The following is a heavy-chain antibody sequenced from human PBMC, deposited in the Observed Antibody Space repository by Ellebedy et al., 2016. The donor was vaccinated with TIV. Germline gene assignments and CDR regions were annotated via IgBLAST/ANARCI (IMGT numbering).Heavy chain of an antibody. CDR2: ISWDGTQT. J-gene: IGHJ3*01. D-gene: IGHD3/OR15-3a*01. Sequence: GESLKISCAASGFTFYQYTMHWVRQTPGKGLEWVSLISWDGTQTFYADSVRGRITVSRDTSKNSLYLQMDSLRNEDTAFFYCAKDVRTLRLNDAFDLWGQGTLVTVSS. V-gene: IGHV3-43*01. CDR3: AKDVRTLRLNDAFDL. CDR1: GFTFYQYT.